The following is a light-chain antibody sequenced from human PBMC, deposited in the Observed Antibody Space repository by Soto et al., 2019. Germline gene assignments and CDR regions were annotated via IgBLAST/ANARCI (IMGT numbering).Light chain of an antibody. CDR3: SSYTSSNTLV. CDR1: SSDVGGYNY. J-gene: IGLJ2*01. V-gene: IGLV2-14*01. Sequence: QSALTQPASVSGSPGQSITISCTRTSSDVGGYNYVSWYQQHPGKAPKLMIFEVNNRPSGVSHRFSGSKSGNTASLTISGLRTEDEADYYCSSYTSSNTLVFGGGTKLTVL. CDR2: EVN.